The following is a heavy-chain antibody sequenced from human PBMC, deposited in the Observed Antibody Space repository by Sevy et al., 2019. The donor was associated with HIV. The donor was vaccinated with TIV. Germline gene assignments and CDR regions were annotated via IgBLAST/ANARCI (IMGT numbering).Heavy chain of an antibody. V-gene: IGHV3-13*01. J-gene: IGHJ3*02. D-gene: IGHD6-13*01. CDR2: IGTLKDT. CDR3: ARACAAAGGKSGPIDAFDI. CDR1: GFTFSTHD. Sequence: GGSLRLSCVASGFTFSTHDMHWVRQVKGKGLEWVSGIGTLKDTYYPDSVKGRFIISREDAKNPLYLQMNSLRAGDTAVYYCARACAAAGGKSGPIDAFDIWGQGTLVTVSS.